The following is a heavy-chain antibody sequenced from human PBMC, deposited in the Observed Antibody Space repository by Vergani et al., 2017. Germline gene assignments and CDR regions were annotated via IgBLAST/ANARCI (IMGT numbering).Heavy chain of an antibody. Sequence: QLQLQESGPGLVKPSATLSLTCSVSGASIRSSNYYWGWIRQPPGKGLEWIGRFYTGGGTSYNPSLKSRVTISVDTSKNQFSLQLSSVTAADTAVYYCARDPLYSTTWPFLLLDMDVWGQGTTVTVSS. V-gene: IGHV4-39*07. CDR2: FYTGGGT. D-gene: IGHD6-13*01. J-gene: IGHJ6*02. CDR1: GASIRSSNYY. CDR3: ARDPLYSTTWPFLLLDMDV.